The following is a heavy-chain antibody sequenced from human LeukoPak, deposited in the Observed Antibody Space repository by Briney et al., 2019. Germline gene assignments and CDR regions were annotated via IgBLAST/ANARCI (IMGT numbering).Heavy chain of an antibody. CDR3: ARIGSGSFNWLDP. D-gene: IGHD3-10*01. Sequence: GESLKISCKGSGYSFATHWIGWVRQMPGKGLEHMGIIYPDDSDTKYSPSFQGQVTISADKSISTAYLQWSSLKASDTAMYYCARIGSGSFNWLDPWGQGTLVTVSS. CDR1: GYSFATHW. CDR2: IYPDDSDT. J-gene: IGHJ5*02. V-gene: IGHV5-51*01.